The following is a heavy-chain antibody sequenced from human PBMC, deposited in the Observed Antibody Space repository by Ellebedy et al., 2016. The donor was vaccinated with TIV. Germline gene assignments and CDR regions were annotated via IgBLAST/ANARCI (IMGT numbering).Heavy chain of an antibody. J-gene: IGHJ4*02. CDR2: IKQDGSVK. CDR1: GFTFSDYW. V-gene: IGHV3-7*03. CDR3: ARHKNGWREGDY. D-gene: IGHD6-19*01. Sequence: GESLKISCAASGFTFSDYWMTWVRQAPGKGLEWVANIKQDGSVKNYVDSAKGPFTISRDNAKNLLYLQINSLGDEDTAMYYCARHKNGWREGDYWGQGTLVTVSS.